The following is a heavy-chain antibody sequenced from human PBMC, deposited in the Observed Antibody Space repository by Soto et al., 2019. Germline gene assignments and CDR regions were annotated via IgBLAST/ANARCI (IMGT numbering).Heavy chain of an antibody. CDR3: AHRLVPATAIIPVPTGNWFDP. Sequence: SGPTLVNPTQTLTLTCTFSGFSLSTSGVGVGWIRQPPGKALEWLALIYWDDDKRYSPSLKSRLTITKDTSKNQVVLTMTNMDPVDTATYYCAHRLVPATAIIPVPTGNWFDPWGQGTLVTVSS. D-gene: IGHD2-21*02. CDR2: IYWDDDK. CDR1: GFSLSTSGVG. V-gene: IGHV2-5*02. J-gene: IGHJ5*02.